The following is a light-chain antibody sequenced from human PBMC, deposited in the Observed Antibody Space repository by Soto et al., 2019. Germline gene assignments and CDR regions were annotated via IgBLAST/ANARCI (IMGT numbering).Light chain of an antibody. CDR2: EVS. CDR3: CSYAGNNKKV. V-gene: IGLV2-8*01. Sequence: SALPQPPSASGSPGQSVTISCSGTSSDIGNYNYVSWYQQHPGKAPKLMIYEVSQRPSGVPDRFSGSKSGNTASLTVSGLQADDEADYYCCSYAGNNKKVFGTGTKVT. CDR1: SSDIGNYNY. J-gene: IGLJ1*01.